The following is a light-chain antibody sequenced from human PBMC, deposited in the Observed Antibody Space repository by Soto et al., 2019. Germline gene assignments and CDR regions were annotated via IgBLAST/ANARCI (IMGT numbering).Light chain of an antibody. J-gene: IGKJ3*01. CDR3: QQYSNWPFT. V-gene: IGKV3-15*01. CDR1: QSVGSN. CDR2: GAS. Sequence: ERVMTQSPATLSVSPGERATLSCRASQSVGSNLAWYQQKPGQAPRLLIYGASTRATGLPARFSGSGSGTEFTLTISSLQSEDFVVYYCQQYSNWPFTFGPGTRLDVK.